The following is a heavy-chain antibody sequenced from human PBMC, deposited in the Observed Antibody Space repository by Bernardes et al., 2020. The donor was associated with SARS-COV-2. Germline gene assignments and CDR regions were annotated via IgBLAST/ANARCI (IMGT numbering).Heavy chain of an antibody. CDR1: GFTFSSYW. CDR2: IKQDGSEK. Sequence: WGSLRLSCAASGFTFSSYWMSWVRQAPGKGLEWVANIKQDGSEKYYVDSVKGRFTISRDNAKNSLYLQMNSLRAEDTAVYYCAREDDSGYDSGYFDYWGQGTLVTVSS. CDR3: AREDDSGYDSGYFDY. D-gene: IGHD5-12*01. J-gene: IGHJ4*02. V-gene: IGHV3-7*01.